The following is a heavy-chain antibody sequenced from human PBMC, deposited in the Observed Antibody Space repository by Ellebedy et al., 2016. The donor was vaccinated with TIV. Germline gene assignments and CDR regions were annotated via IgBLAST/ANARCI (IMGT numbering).Heavy chain of an antibody. J-gene: IGHJ5*02. V-gene: IGHV1-18*01. CDR1: GYTFTSYG. D-gene: IGHD3-9*01. CDR2: ISAYNGNT. CDR3: ARARYYDILTGYYKGSWFDP. Sequence: ASVKVSXKASGYTFTSYGISWVRQAPGQGLEWMGWISAYNGNTNYAQKLQGRVTMTTDTSTSTAYMELRSLRSDDTAVYYCARARYYDILTGYYKGSWFDPWGQGTLVTVSS.